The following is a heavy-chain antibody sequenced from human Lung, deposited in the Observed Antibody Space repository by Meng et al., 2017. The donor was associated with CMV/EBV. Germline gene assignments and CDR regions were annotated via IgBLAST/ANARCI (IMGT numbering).Heavy chain of an antibody. D-gene: IGHD1-26*01. J-gene: IGHJ4*02. CDR2: ISSSSSYT. CDR1: GFTFSDYY. CDR3: ARAGVGTGSSGVY. V-gene: IGHV3-11*06. Sequence: HGQLVESVGGLVKPGGSLGLSCAASGFTFSDYYRSWIRQDPGKGLEWVSYISSSSSYTNYADSVKGRFTISRDNAKNSLYLQMNSLRAEDTAVYYCARAGVGTGSSGVYWGQGTLVTVSS.